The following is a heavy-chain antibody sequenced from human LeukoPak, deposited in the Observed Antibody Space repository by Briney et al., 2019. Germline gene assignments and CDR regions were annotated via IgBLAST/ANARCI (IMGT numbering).Heavy chain of an antibody. CDR1: GFTFTTYW. V-gene: IGHV3-7*01. D-gene: IGHD6-19*01. J-gene: IGHJ5*02. Sequence: GGSLRLSCAASGFTFTTYWMSWVRQAPGKGLEWVANIKQDGTERYYVDSVKGRFTIPRDNAKNSLYLQMNSLRAEDTAVYYCARGADTGYSSDSWGQGTLVSVSS. CDR2: IKQDGTER. CDR3: ARGADTGYSSDS.